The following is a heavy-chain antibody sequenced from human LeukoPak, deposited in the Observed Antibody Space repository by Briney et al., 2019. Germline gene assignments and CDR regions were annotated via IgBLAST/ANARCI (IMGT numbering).Heavy chain of an antibody. CDR2: IKQDGSEK. J-gene: IGHJ4*02. D-gene: IGHD1-26*01. V-gene: IGHV3-7*01. CDR1: GFTFSSYW. Sequence: GGSLRLSCAASGFTFSSYWMSWVRQAPGKGLEWVANIKQDGSEKYYVDSVKGRFTISRDNAKNSLYLQMNSLRAEDTAVYYCARKVGMRVGAVDYWGQGTLVTVSS. CDR3: ARKVGMRVGAVDY.